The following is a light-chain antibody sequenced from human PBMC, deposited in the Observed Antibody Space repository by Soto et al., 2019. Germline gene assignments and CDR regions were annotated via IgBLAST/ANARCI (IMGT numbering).Light chain of an antibody. CDR1: SSDVGGYNY. J-gene: IGLJ1*01. Sequence: QAVVTQPASVSGSPGQSITISCTGTSSDVGGYNYVSWYQQHPGKAPKLMIYDVSDRPSGVSNRFSGSKSGNTASLTISGLQAEDEADYYCSSYTSSSTRVFGTGTKLNVL. CDR2: DVS. V-gene: IGLV2-14*01. CDR3: SSYTSSSTRV.